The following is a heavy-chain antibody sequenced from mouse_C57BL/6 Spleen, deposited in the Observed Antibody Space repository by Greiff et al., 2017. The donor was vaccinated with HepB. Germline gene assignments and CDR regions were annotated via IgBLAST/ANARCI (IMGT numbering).Heavy chain of an antibody. Sequence: EVKLVESGGGLVKPGGSLKLSCAASGFTFSDYGMHWVRQAPEKGLEWVAYISSGSSTIYYADTVKGRFTISRDNAKNTLCLQRTSLRSEDTAMYYCARGELGRWYFDVWGTGTTVTVSS. CDR1: GFTFSDYG. D-gene: IGHD4-1*01. CDR2: ISSGSSTI. V-gene: IGHV5-17*01. CDR3: ARGELGRWYFDV. J-gene: IGHJ1*03.